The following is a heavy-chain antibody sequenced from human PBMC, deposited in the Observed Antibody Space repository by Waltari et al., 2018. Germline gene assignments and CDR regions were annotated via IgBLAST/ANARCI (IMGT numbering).Heavy chain of an antibody. Sequence: QVQLVQSGAEVKKPGSSVKVSCKASGGTFSSYAISWVRQAPGQGLEWMGGIIPIFGTANYAQKFQGRVTITADESTSTAYMELSSLRSEDTAVYYCARAPEFWSGYQTYYYYGMDVWGQGTTVTVSS. D-gene: IGHD3-3*01. CDR3: ARAPEFWSGYQTYYYYGMDV. CDR1: GGTFSSYA. V-gene: IGHV1-69*01. J-gene: IGHJ6*02. CDR2: IIPIFGTA.